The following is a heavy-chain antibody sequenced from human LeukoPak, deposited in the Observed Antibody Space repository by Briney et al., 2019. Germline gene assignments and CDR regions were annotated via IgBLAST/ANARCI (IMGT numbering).Heavy chain of an antibody. D-gene: IGHD4-23*01. CDR1: GGSISSSSYY. Sequence: SETLSLTCTVSGGSISSSSYYWGWIRQSPGKGLEWIGTMSNSGSTYYNPSLKSRVTISGDTSKNQFSLKLSSVTVADTAVYYCARRSISGNSWDYFDYWGQGTLVTVSS. CDR3: ARRSISGNSWDYFDY. J-gene: IGHJ4*02. CDR2: MSNSGST. V-gene: IGHV4-39*01.